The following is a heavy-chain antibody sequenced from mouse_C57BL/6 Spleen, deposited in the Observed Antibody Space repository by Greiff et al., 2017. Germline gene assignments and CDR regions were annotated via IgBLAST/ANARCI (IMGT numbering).Heavy chain of an antibody. V-gene: IGHV14-1*01. D-gene: IGHD1-1*01. CDR3: TTSFLITTVGNPPDY. Sequence: AQLQQSGAELVRPGASVKLSCTASGFNIKDYYMHWVKQRPEQGLEWIGRIDPEDGDTEYAPKFQGKATMTADPSSNTAYLQLSSLTSEDTAVYYCTTSFLITTVGNPPDYWGQGTTLTVSS. J-gene: IGHJ2*01. CDR1: GFNIKDYY. CDR2: IDPEDGDT.